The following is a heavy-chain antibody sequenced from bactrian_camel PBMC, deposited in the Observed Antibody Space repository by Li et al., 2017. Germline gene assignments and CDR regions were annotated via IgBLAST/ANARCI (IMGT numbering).Heavy chain of an antibody. CDR3: ATHSRRNFYKCDSWRQRGLDQ. J-gene: IGHJ4*01. V-gene: IGHV3S1*01. Sequence: HVQLVESGGGSVQVGGSLRLSCVASVDTIGRYCMAWFRQIPDKEREGVAGIVTRGGATHYADSVKGRFTVSQDTAENMVYLQMNNLKPEDAGTYVCATHSRRNFYKCDSWRQRGLDQWGQGTQVTVS. D-gene: IGHD6*01. CDR2: IVTRGGAT. CDR1: VDTIGRYC.